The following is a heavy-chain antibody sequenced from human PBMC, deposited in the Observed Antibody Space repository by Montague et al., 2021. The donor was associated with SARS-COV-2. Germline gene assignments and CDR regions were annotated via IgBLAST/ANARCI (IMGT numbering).Heavy chain of an antibody. V-gene: IGHV4-34*01. CDR2: IYHPGST. Sequence: SETLSLTCTVYGESFSDYYWTWIRQSPGKGLEWIGYIYHPGSTTXNPSLNSRVTISIDTSKNQFSLKMTSVTAADTAVYYCAGGRQHINMVVVVVTGGEYYFDFWGQGTLVAVSS. J-gene: IGHJ4*02. CDR1: GESFSDYY. D-gene: IGHD3-22*01. CDR3: AGGRQHINMVVVVVTGGEYYFDF.